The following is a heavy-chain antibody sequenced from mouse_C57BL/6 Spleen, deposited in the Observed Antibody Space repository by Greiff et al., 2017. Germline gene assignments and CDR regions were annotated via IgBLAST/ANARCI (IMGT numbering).Heavy chain of an antibody. Sequence: VQLQQSGAELVKPGASVKISCTASGYAFSSYWMNWVQQRPGKGLEWIGQLYPGDGDTNYNGKFKGKATLSADKSSSTAYMQLSSLTSEDSAVDFCERLIYYYYEDAMDDWGQGTSVTVSS. J-gene: IGHJ4*01. CDR3: ERLIYYYYEDAMDD. D-gene: IGHD2-4*01. CDR2: LYPGDGDT. V-gene: IGHV1-80*01. CDR1: GYAFSSYW.